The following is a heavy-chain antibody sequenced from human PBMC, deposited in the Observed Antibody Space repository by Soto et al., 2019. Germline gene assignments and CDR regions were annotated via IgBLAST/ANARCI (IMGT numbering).Heavy chain of an antibody. CDR3: ARCLYYDSSGYYAFEY. D-gene: IGHD3-22*01. CDR2: ISAYDGQT. CDR1: GDGFSNYG. V-gene: IGHV1-18*01. Sequence: GASVKVSCKASGDGFSNYGFSWVRPAPGQGLEWMGWISAYDGQTNYTKKFQGRVTMTTDTSSSTAYMELRSLRSDDPAVYYCARCLYYDSSGYYAFEYWALGTLVAVSS. J-gene: IGHJ4*02.